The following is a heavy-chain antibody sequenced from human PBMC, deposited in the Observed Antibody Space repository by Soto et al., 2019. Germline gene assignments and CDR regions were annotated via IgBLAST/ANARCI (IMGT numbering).Heavy chain of an antibody. J-gene: IGHJ6*02. Sequence: GGSLRLSCAASGFTFDDYTMHWVRQAPGKGLEWVSLISWDGGSTYYADSVKGRFTISRDNSKNSLYLQMNSLRTEDTALYYCALGPKYCSSTSCYPMGDYYYGLDVWGQGTTVTVSS. CDR1: GFTFDDYT. CDR2: ISWDGGST. CDR3: ALGPKYCSSTSCYPMGDYYYGLDV. V-gene: IGHV3-43*01. D-gene: IGHD2-2*01.